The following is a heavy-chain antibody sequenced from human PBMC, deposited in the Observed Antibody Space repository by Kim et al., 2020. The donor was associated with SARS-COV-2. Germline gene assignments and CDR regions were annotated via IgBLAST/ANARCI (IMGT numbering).Heavy chain of an antibody. CDR3: ARGSYDFWSGYLELPIFDY. V-gene: IGHV4-39*01. CDR2: IYYSGST. CDR1: GGSISSSSYY. D-gene: IGHD3-3*01. J-gene: IGHJ4*02. Sequence: SETLSLTCTVSGGSISSSSYYWGWIRQPPGKGLEWIGSIYYSGSTYYNPSLKSRVTISVDTSKNQFSLKLSSVTAADTAVYYCARGSYDFWSGYLELPIFDYWGQGTLVSVSS.